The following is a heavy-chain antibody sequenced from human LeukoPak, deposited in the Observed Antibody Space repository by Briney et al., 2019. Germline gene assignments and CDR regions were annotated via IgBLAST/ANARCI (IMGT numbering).Heavy chain of an antibody. Sequence: ASVKVSCKASGYTFTSYGISWERQAPGQGLEWMGWISAYNGNTNYAQKLQGRVTMTTDTSTSTAYMELRSLRSDDTAVYYCARERLAVAGTREFDYWGQGTLVTVSS. CDR1: GYTFTSYG. D-gene: IGHD6-19*01. CDR3: ARERLAVAGTREFDY. V-gene: IGHV1-18*01. CDR2: ISAYNGNT. J-gene: IGHJ4*02.